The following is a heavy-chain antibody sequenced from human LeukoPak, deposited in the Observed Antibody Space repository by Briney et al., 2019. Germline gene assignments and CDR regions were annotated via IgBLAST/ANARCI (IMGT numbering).Heavy chain of an antibody. J-gene: IGHJ4*02. V-gene: IGHV4-61*02. CDR2: IYTSGST. CDR1: GGSISSGSYY. Sequence: PSETLSLTCTVSGGSISSGSYYWSWIRQPAGKGLEWIGRIYTSGSTNYNPSLKSRVTISVDTSKNQFSLKLSSVTAADTAVYYCARGYDSSGYYYRWGQGTLVTVSS. D-gene: IGHD3-22*01. CDR3: ARGYDSSGYYYR.